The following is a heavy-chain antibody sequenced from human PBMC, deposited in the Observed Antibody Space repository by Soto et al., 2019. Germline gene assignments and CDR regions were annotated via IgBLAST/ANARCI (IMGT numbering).Heavy chain of an antibody. Sequence: SETLSLTCAVYGGSFSGYYWSWIRQPPGKGLEWIGEINHSGSTNYNPSLKSRVTISVDTSKNQFSLKLSSVTAADTAVYYCARGCRSDQLPGDWFDPWGQGTLVTVSS. CDR1: GGSFSGYY. CDR3: ARGCRSDQLPGDWFDP. J-gene: IGHJ5*02. V-gene: IGHV4-34*01. D-gene: IGHD2-2*01. CDR2: INHSGST.